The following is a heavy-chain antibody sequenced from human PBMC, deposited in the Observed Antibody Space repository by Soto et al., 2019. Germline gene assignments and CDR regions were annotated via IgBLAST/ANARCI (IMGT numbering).Heavy chain of an antibody. Sequence: ASVKVSWKASGYTFTNYVMYWVRQAPGQSLEWVGWINAASGNTKYSQKFQDRVTLTRDTSATTVFMEMSSLGLEDTAVYFCASRLPGGHYVGVFDYWGHGTLVTVSS. D-gene: IGHD3-16*01. CDR2: INAASGNT. CDR3: ASRLPGGHYVGVFDY. CDR1: GYTFTNYV. J-gene: IGHJ4*01. V-gene: IGHV1-3*01.